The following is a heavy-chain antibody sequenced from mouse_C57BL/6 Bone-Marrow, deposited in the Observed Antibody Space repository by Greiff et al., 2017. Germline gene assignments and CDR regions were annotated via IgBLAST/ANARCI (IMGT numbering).Heavy chain of an antibody. J-gene: IGHJ3*01. CDR1: GYTFTSYW. Sequence: QVQLQQPGAELVKPGASVKLSCKASGYTFTSYWMHWVKQRPGQGLEWIGMIHPTRGSTNYNEKFKSKATLTVDTSSSTAYMQLSSLTSEDSAVYYCARPLYYYGSSGFAYWGQGTLVTVSA. CDR3: ARPLYYYGSSGFAY. V-gene: IGHV1-64*01. D-gene: IGHD1-1*01. CDR2: IHPTRGST.